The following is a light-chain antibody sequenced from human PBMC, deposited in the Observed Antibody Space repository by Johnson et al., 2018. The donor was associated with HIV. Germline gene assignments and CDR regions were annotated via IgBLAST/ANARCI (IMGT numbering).Light chain of an antibody. Sequence: QSVLTQPPSVSAAPGQKVTISCSGSSSNIGDNYVSWYQQVPGTAPKLLIYEDTKRPSGIPDRFSGSKSGTSATLAITGLPTWDEADYYCETWDNSLNVGHVFVAGTKLIVL. V-gene: IGLV1-51*02. CDR1: SSNIGDNY. CDR3: ETWDNSLNVGHV. J-gene: IGLJ1*01. CDR2: EDT.